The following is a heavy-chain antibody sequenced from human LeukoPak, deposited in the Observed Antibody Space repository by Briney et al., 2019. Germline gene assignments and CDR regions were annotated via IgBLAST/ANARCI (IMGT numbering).Heavy chain of an antibody. CDR2: INPNSGGT. Sequence: ASVKVSCKASGYTFTGYYMHWVRQAPGRGLEWMGWINPNSGGTNYAQKFQGRVTMTRDTSISTAYMELSRLRSDDTAVYYCARVFFPRWDFDYWGQGTLVTVSS. D-gene: IGHD4-23*01. V-gene: IGHV1-2*02. J-gene: IGHJ4*02. CDR3: ARVFFPRWDFDY. CDR1: GYTFTGYY.